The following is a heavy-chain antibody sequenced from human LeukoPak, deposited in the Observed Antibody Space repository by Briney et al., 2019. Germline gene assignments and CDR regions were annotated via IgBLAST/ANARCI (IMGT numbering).Heavy chain of an antibody. CDR1: GFTFSSYA. CDR2: MSYDGSNK. V-gene: IGHV3-30-3*01. D-gene: IGHD1-26*01. Sequence: GGSLRLSCAASGFTFSSYAVHWVRQAPGKGLEWVAVMSYDGSNKYYADSVKGRFTISRDNSKNTLYLQMNSLRAEDTAVYYCARDPPRITSGSFLYYLDYWGQGPLVTVSS. CDR3: ARDPPRITSGSFLYYLDY. J-gene: IGHJ4*02.